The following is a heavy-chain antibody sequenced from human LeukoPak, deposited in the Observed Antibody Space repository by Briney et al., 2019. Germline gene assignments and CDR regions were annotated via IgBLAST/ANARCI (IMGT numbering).Heavy chain of an antibody. J-gene: IGHJ6*03. CDR1: GFTFSSYA. CDR2: ISSSSSYI. Sequence: TTGGSLRLSCAASGFTFSSYAMHWVRQAPGKGLEWVSSISSSSSYIYYADSVKGRFTISRDNAKNSLYLQMNSLRAEDTAVYYCARDYGGRSTYYYYYYMDVWGKGTTVTVSS. CDR3: ARDYGGRSTYYYYYYMDV. D-gene: IGHD4-23*01. V-gene: IGHV3-21*01.